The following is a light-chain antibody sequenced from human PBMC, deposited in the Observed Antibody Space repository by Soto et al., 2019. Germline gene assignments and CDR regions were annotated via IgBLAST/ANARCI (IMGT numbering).Light chain of an antibody. J-gene: IGLJ3*02. CDR3: CSYYAAYNSWV. CDR2: DVS. V-gene: IGLV2-8*01. CDR1: SSDVGDYNY. Sequence: QSALSQPPSASGSPGQSVTISCTGTSSDVGDYNYVSWYQQHPGKAPKLIIYDVSTRPSGVPDRFSGSKSGNTASLTISSGLAAEEADYYCCSYYAAYNSWVFGGGTKLTVL.